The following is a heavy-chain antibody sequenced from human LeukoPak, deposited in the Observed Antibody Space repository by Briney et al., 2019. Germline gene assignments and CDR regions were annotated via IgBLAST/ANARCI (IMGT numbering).Heavy chain of an antibody. CDR3: ARAVWFGELLGWFDP. Sequence: GGSLRLSCAASGFTFSSYSMNWVRQAPGKGLEWVSSISSSSSYIYYADSVKGRFTISRDNAKNSLYLQMNSLRAEDTAVYYCARAVWFGELLGWFDPWGQGTLVTVPS. J-gene: IGHJ5*02. V-gene: IGHV3-21*01. CDR1: GFTFSSYS. D-gene: IGHD3-10*01. CDR2: ISSSSSYI.